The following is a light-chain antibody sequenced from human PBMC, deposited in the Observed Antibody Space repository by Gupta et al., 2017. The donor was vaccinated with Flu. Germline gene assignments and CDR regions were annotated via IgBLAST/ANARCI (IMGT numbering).Light chain of an antibody. J-gene: IGKJ2*01. V-gene: IGKV3-20*01. Sequence: RATLSCRASQNGSSSYLAWYQQKPGQAPRLLIYGASSRATGIPDRFSGSGSGTDFTLTISRLEPEDFAVYYWQQYGSSPPYTFGQGTKLEIK. CDR2: GAS. CDR1: QNGSSSY. CDR3: QQYGSSPPYT.